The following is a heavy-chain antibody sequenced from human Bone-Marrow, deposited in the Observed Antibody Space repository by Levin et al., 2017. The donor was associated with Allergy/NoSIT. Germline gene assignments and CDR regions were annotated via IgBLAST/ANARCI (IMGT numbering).Heavy chain of an antibody. CDR2: ISGSGGNT. V-gene: IGHV3-23*01. J-gene: IGHJ4*02. CDR3: AKDRPSYYDYIWGSHRREIDY. CDR1: GFMFSSYG. D-gene: IGHD3-16*02. Sequence: GGSLRLSCAASGFMFSSYGMSWARQAPGKGLEWVSAISGSGGNTYYADSVKGRFTISRDNSRNILFLQMNSLRAEDTAVYYCAKDRPSYYDYIWGSHRREIDYWGQGTRVTVSS.